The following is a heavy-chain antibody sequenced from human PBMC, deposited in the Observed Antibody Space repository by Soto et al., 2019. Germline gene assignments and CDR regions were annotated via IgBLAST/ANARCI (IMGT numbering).Heavy chain of an antibody. CDR1: GFTFSSYA. CDR2: ISSSGGST. Sequence: GGSLRLSCAASGFTFSSYAMSWVRQAPGKGLEWVSAISSSGGSTYYADPVKGRFTISRDNSKNTVYLQMNSLRVEDTAVYYCAMWVSTGTTDYWGLGTLVTVSS. CDR3: AMWVSTGTTDY. J-gene: IGHJ4*02. D-gene: IGHD2-8*02. V-gene: IGHV3-23*01.